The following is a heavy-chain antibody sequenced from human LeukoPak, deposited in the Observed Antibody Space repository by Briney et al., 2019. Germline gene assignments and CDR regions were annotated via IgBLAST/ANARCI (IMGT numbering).Heavy chain of an antibody. CDR3: ARACTSCFNDAFDI. D-gene: IGHD2-2*01. J-gene: IGHJ3*02. CDR1: GYTFTSYD. Sequence: ASVKVSCNASGYTFTSYDINWVRQATGQGLEWMGWMNPNSGNTGYAQKFQGRVTMTRNTSISTAYMELSSLRSEDTAVYYCARACTSCFNDAFDIWGQGTMVTVSS. CDR2: MNPNSGNT. V-gene: IGHV1-8*01.